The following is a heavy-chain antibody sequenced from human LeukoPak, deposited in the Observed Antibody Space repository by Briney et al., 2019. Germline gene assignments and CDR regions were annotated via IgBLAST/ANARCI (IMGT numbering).Heavy chain of an antibody. CDR1: GGSISSYY. D-gene: IGHD3-10*01. J-gene: IGHJ4*02. Sequence: SETLSLTCTVSGGSISSYYWSWIRQPPGKGLEWVGEINHSGSTNYNPSLKSRVTISVDTSKNQFSLKLSSVTAADTAVYYCARGRGSTMVRGVTPLDYWGQGTLVTVSS. CDR2: INHSGST. CDR3: ARGRGSTMVRGVTPLDY. V-gene: IGHV4-34*01.